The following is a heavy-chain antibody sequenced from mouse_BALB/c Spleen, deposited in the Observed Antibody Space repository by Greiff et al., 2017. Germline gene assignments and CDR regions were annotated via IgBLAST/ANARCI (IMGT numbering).Heavy chain of an antibody. D-gene: IGHD1-2*01. CDR2: IRNKANGYTT. CDR3: ARAPLRRGYAMDY. Sequence: EVKLMESGGGLVQPGGSLRLSCATSGFTFTDYYMSWVRQPPGKALEWLGFIRNKANGYTTEYSASVKGRFTISRDNSQSILYLQMNTLRAEDSATYYCARAPLRRGYAMDYWGQGTSVTVSS. J-gene: IGHJ4*01. V-gene: IGHV7-3*02. CDR1: GFTFTDYY.